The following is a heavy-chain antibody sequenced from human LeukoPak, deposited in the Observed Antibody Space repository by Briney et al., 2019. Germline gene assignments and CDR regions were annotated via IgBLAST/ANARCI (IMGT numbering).Heavy chain of an antibody. CDR1: GYTLTSYD. CDR2: MNPNSGNT. J-gene: IGHJ2*01. CDR3: ARALSYYDILTGYYPIWYFDL. V-gene: IGHV1-8*01. Sequence: ASVKVSCKASGYTLTSYDINWVRQATGQGLEWMGWMNPNSGNTGYAQKFQGRVTMTRNTSISTAYMELSSLRSEDTAVYYCARALSYYDILTGYYPIWYFDLWGRGTLVTVSS. D-gene: IGHD3-9*01.